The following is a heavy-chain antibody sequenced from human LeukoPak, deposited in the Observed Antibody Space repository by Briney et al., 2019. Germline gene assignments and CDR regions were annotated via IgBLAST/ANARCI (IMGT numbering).Heavy chain of an antibody. CDR2: IYHSGST. J-gene: IGHJ4*02. Sequence: PSETLSLTCTVSGYSISSGYYWGWIRQPPGKGLEWIGSIYHSGSTYYNPSLKSRVTISVDTSKNQFSLKLNSVTAADTAVYYCARQVVGQFDYWGQGTLVTVSS. D-gene: IGHD6-6*01. CDR1: GYSISSGYY. V-gene: IGHV4-38-2*02. CDR3: ARQVVGQFDY.